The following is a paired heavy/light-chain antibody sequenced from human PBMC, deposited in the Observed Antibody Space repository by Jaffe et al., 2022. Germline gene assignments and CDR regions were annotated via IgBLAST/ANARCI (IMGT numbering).Light chain of an antibody. Sequence: SYELTQPPSVSVSPGQTASITCSGDKLGDKYACWYQQKPGQSPVLVIYQDSKRPSGIPERFSGSNSGNTATLTISGTQAMDEADYYCQAWDSSTAVFGTGTKVTVL. CDR2: QDS. CDR3: QAWDSSTAV. CDR1: KLGDKY. J-gene: IGLJ1*01. V-gene: IGLV3-1*01.
Heavy chain of an antibody. Sequence: QLQLQESGSGLVKPSQTLSLTCAVSGGSISSGGYSWSWIRQPPGKGLEWIGYIYHSGSTYYNPSLKSRVTISVDRSKNQFSLKLSSVTAADTAVYYCARGGSHSVLDALTGYLPSDHFDYWGQGTLVTVSS. CDR1: GGSISSGGYS. CDR3: ARGGSHSVLDALTGYLPSDHFDY. V-gene: IGHV4-30-2*01. CDR2: IYHSGST. J-gene: IGHJ4*02. D-gene: IGHD3-9*01.